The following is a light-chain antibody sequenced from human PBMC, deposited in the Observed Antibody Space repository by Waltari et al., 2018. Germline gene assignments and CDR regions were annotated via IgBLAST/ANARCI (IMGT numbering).Light chain of an antibody. CDR3: QQSYDTPRT. Sequence: DFQMTQSPSSLSASVGDRVTITCRASQYISTYLKWYQQKPGKGPQLLIYAASTLQSGVPSRFSGSGSGTDFTFTISSLQLEDFATYYCQQSYDTPRTFGQGTKVEVK. CDR1: QYISTY. CDR2: AAS. V-gene: IGKV1-39*01. J-gene: IGKJ1*01.